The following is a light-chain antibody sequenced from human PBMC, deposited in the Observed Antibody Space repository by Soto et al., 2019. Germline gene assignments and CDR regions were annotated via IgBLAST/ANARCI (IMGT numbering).Light chain of an antibody. Sequence: DIQMTQSPSSLSASVGDRVTITCRASQSIGTWLAWYQQKPGKAPKALLHKASSLESGAPSRFSGSGSGTQFTLTISSLQPGDFATYYCQQYNSYSWTFGQGTKVDIK. J-gene: IGKJ1*01. V-gene: IGKV1-5*03. CDR2: KAS. CDR3: QQYNSYSWT. CDR1: QSIGTW.